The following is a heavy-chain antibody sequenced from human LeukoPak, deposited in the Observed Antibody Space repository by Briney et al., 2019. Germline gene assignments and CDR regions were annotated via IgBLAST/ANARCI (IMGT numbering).Heavy chain of an antibody. D-gene: IGHD6-6*01. CDR2: INSDGSST. J-gene: IGHJ4*02. V-gene: IGHV3-74*01. CDR1: GFTFSSYW. CDR3: AKLYSRSSSGYS. Sequence: PGGSLRLSCAASGFTFSSYWMHWVRQAPGKGLVWVSRINSDGSSTSYADSVKGRFTISRDNAKNTLYLQMNSLRAEDTAVYYCAKLYSRSSSGYSWGQGTLVTVSS.